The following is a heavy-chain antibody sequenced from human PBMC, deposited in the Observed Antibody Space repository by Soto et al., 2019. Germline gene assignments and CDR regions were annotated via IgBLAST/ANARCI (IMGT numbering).Heavy chain of an antibody. V-gene: IGHV2-5*01. J-gene: IGHJ5*02. CDR2: IYWNDDK. CDR3: AHRRLPAGARFWLGWFDP. CDR1: GFSLSTSGVG. D-gene: IGHD3-3*01. Sequence: SGPTLVNPTQTLTLTCTFSGFSLSTSGVGVGWIRQPPGKALEWLALIYWNDDKRYSPSLKSRLTITKDTSKNQVVLTMTNMDPVDTATYYCAHRRLPAGARFWLGWFDPWGQGTLVTVSS.